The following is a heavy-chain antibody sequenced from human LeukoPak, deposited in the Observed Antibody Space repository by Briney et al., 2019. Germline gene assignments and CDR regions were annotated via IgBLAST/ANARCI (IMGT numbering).Heavy chain of an antibody. V-gene: IGHV3-11*04. CDR1: GFAFSDYY. D-gene: IGHD2-2*02. CDR3: AREVVGYCSSTSCYRPTDYYYYMDV. Sequence: GGSLRLSCAASGFAFSDYYMSWIRQAPGKGLEWVSYISSSGSTIYYADSVKGRFTISRDNAKNSLYLQMNSLRAEDTAVYYCAREVVGYCSSTSCYRPTDYYYYMDVWGKGTTVTVSS. CDR2: ISSSGSTI. J-gene: IGHJ6*03.